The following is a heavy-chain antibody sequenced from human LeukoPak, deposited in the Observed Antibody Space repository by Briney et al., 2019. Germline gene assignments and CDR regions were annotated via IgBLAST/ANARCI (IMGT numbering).Heavy chain of an antibody. V-gene: IGHV4-4*07. D-gene: IGHD5-18*01. CDR3: ARYDTANYFDY. CDR1: SGSTSSYH. J-gene: IGHJ4*02. Sequence: SETLSLNCTVSSGSTSSYHWSWIRQPAGKGLEYIGRIYTTGSTNYNPSLKSRVAMSVDTSKNQFSLKLTSVTAADTAVYYCARYDTANYFDYWGQGTLVTVSS. CDR2: IYTTGST.